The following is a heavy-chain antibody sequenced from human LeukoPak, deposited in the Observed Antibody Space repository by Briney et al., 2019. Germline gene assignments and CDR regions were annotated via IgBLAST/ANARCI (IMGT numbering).Heavy chain of an antibody. CDR3: ARVRYCSSTSCYDYYYGMDV. CDR2: SNPNSGGT. V-gene: IGHV1-2*02. Sequence: ASVKVSCKASGYTFTGYYRHWVRQAPGQGLEWMGGSNPNSGGTNYAQKFQGRVTMTRDTSISTAYMELSRLRSDDTAVYYCARVRYCSSTSCYDYYYGMDVWGQGTTVTVSS. CDR1: GYTFTGYY. D-gene: IGHD2-2*01. J-gene: IGHJ6*02.